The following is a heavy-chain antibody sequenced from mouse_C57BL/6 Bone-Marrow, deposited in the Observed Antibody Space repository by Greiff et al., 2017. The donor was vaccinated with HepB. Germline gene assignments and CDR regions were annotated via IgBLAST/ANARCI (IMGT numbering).Heavy chain of an antibody. CDR2: IGNKANNHST. CDR3: KSDYDY. J-gene: IGHJ2*01. D-gene: IGHD2-4*01. Sequence: DVMLVESGGGLVQPGGSMKLSCAASGFTFSDSWMDWVRQSPEKGLEWVAEIGNKANNHSTYYAESVKGKFTISRDDSKSSVNLQMNSVRAEDTDIDYCKSDYDYWGQGTTLTVSS. CDR1: GFTFSDSW. V-gene: IGHV6-6*01.